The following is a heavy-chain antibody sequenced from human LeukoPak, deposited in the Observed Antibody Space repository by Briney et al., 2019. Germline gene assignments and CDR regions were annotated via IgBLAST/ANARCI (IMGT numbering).Heavy chain of an antibody. CDR3: ARAPVEMATASWYFDL. J-gene: IGHJ2*01. CDR1: GGSISSYY. V-gene: IGHV4-59*01. CDR2: IYYSGST. D-gene: IGHD5-24*01. Sequence: SSETLSLTCTVSGGSISSYYWSWIRQPPGKGLEWIGYIYYSGSTNYNPSLKSRVTISVDTSKNQFSLKLSSVTAAGTAVYYCARAPVEMATASWYFDLWGRGTLVTVSS.